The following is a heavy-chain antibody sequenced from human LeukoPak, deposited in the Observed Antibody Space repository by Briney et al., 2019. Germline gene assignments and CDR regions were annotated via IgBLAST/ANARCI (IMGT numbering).Heavy chain of an antibody. CDR3: ARDRGYFDN. J-gene: IGHJ4*02. V-gene: IGHV3-43*01. CDR1: GFTFGDYT. Sequence: PGGSLRLSCAASGFTFGDYTMHWVRQAPGKGLEWVSLISGGGNNIYYEDSVKGRFTISRDNVQNSLYLQMNSLRAEDTAMYYCARDRGYFDNWGQGALVTVSS. CDR2: ISGGGNNI.